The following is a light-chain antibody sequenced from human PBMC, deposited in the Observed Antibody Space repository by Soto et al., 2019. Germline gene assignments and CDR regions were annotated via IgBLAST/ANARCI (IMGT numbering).Light chain of an antibody. Sequence: EIVLTQSPASLSLSPGERATLSCSASQNIGSYLAWYQQIPCQAPRLLVYDTSNRATGIPTRFSDWGSGTDFALTISSLEPEDFADHYCQPRSQSLFGGRTKVEIK. V-gene: IGKV3-11*01. CDR2: DTS. CDR1: QNIGSY. J-gene: IGKJ4*01. CDR3: QPRSQSL.